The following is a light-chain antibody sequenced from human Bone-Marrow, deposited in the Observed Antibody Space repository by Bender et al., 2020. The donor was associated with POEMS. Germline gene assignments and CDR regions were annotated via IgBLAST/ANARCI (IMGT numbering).Light chain of an antibody. Sequence: QSALTQPASVSGSPGQSITMSCTGSSSDVGGYNLVSWYQQHPGKAPKLLIYEVTKRPSGVPDRFSGSKTDKTASLIVSGLRADDEADYYCSSYGGNNNLVFGGGTKLTVL. CDR3: SSYGGNNNLV. CDR1: SSDVGGYNL. J-gene: IGLJ3*02. CDR2: EVT. V-gene: IGLV2-8*01.